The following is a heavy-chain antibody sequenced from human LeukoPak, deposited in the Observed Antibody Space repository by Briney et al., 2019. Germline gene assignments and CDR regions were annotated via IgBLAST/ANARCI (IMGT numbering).Heavy chain of an antibody. D-gene: IGHD3-10*01. CDR3: ARYYIEGRCFDY. Sequence: PRASVKVSCKASGYTFTGYYIHCVRQAPGQGLEWMGWINPNSGGTNYAQKFQGRVTMTRDTSIRTAYMELSRLRSDDTAMYYCARYYIEGRCFDYWGQGTLVTVSS. V-gene: IGHV1-2*02. J-gene: IGHJ4*02. CDR1: GYTFTGYY. CDR2: INPNSGGT.